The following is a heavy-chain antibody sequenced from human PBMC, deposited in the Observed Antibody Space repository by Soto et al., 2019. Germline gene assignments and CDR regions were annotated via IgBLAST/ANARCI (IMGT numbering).Heavy chain of an antibody. D-gene: IGHD3-22*01. CDR3: ARIQYYYDSSGYRRPYYYYGMDV. V-gene: IGHV4-59*01. CDR1: GGSISSYY. J-gene: IGHJ6*02. Sequence: PSETLSLTCTVSGGSISSYYWSWIRQPPGKGLEWFGYIYYSGSTNYNPSLKSRVTISVDTSKNQFSLKLSSVTAADTAVYYCARIQYYYDSSGYRRPYYYYGMDVWGQGTTVTVSS. CDR2: IYYSGST.